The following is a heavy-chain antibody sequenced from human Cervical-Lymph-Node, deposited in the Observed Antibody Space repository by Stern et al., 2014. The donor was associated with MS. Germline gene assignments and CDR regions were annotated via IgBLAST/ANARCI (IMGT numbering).Heavy chain of an antibody. Sequence: DQLVESGAEVKKPGSSVNVSCKASGGTFRSYGFSWVRQAPGQGLEWMGGIIPIFGVTNYEQKYQGRVTIIADESTNTVYMELSSLRSEDTAVYYCARHFDWLLGAEDYGMDVWGQGTTVTVSS. CDR3: ARHFDWLLGAEDYGMDV. J-gene: IGHJ6*02. D-gene: IGHD3-9*01. CDR1: GGTFRSYG. CDR2: IIPIFGVT. V-gene: IGHV1-69*01.